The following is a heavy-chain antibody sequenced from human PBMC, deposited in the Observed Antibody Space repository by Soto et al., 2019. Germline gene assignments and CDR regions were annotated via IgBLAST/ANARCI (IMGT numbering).Heavy chain of an antibody. V-gene: IGHV3-30-3*01. CDR3: ARDIVTTRPGDNY. D-gene: IGHD4-4*01. J-gene: IGHJ4*02. CDR2: ISYDGSNK. CDR1: GFNFSSYA. Sequence: QVQLVESGGGVDQPGRSLRLSCAASGFNFSSYAMHWVRQSPGKGLEWVAVISYDGSNKYYADSVKGRFTISRDNSKNTLYLQMNSLRAEDTAVYYCARDIVTTRPGDNYWGQGTLVTVSS.